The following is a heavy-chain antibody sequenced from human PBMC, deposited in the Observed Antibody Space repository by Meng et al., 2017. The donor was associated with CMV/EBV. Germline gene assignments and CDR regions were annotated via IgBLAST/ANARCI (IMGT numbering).Heavy chain of an antibody. D-gene: IGHD1-1*01. Sequence: LVQPGAEVKSPGAPVKVSCQTSGYRFSDHYMHWVRQAPGQGLEWMGWIYPNSGGTHYAQKFQDRVTMTRDTSISTVYMELSRLTSDDTAVYYCVRDHNWGPDYWGQGTLVTVSS. CDR1: GYRFSDHY. CDR2: IYPNSGGT. V-gene: IGHV1-2*02. CDR3: VRDHNWGPDY. J-gene: IGHJ4*02.